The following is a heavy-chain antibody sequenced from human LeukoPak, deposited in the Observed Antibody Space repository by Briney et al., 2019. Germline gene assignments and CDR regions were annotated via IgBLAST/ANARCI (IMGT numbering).Heavy chain of an antibody. D-gene: IGHD6-13*01. CDR1: GGSISSYY. Sequence: SETLSLTCTVSGGSISSYYWSWIRQPPGKGLEWIGYIYYSGSTNYNPSLKSRVTISVDTSKSQCSLKLSSVTAADTAVYYWASWSSSWYLWYWGQGTLVTVSS. CDR2: IYYSGST. V-gene: IGHV4-59*01. J-gene: IGHJ4*02. CDR3: ASWSSSWYLWY.